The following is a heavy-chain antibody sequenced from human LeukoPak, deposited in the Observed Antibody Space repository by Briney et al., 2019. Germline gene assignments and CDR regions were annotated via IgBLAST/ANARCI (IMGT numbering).Heavy chain of an antibody. V-gene: IGHV3-48*01. CDR2: ISGGGRSI. CDR3: SRGYRSSWPHYYHYMDV. J-gene: IGHJ6*03. D-gene: IGHD6-13*01. Sequence: GGSLRLSCAASGFTFSSYSMNWVRQAPGKGLEWVAYISGGGRSIEYADSVKGRFTISRDNSKNSLYLQMNSLRAEDTAVYYFSRGYRSSWPHYYHYMDVWRKG. CDR1: GFTFSSYS.